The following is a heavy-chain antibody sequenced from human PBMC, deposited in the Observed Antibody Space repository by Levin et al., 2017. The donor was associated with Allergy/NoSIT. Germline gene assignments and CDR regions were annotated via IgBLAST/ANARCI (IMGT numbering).Heavy chain of an antibody. V-gene: IGHV1-18*01. CDR3: AREMAETAADTFDF. CDR2: ISPYNGDT. Sequence: ASVKVSCKASGYTFTFYGISWVRQAPGQGLEWMGWISPYNGDTNYAQNLQDRVTMTTDTSTSTAHMELRSLRSDDTAVYYCAREMAETAADTFDFWGQGTMVTVSS. CDR1: GYTFTFYG. D-gene: IGHD2-8*01. J-gene: IGHJ3*01.